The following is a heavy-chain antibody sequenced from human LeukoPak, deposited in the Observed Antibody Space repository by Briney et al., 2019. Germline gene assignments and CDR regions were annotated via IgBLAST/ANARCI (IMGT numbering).Heavy chain of an antibody. V-gene: IGHV4-39*07. J-gene: IGHJ4*02. Sequence: SETLSLTCTVSGGSISSSSYYWGWIRQPPGKGLEWIGSIYYSGSTNYNPSLKSRVTISVDTSKNQFSLKLSSVTAADTAVYYCARSYSSSLDYWGQGTLVTVSS. CDR1: GGSISSSSYY. CDR2: IYYSGST. D-gene: IGHD6-6*01. CDR3: ARSYSSSLDY.